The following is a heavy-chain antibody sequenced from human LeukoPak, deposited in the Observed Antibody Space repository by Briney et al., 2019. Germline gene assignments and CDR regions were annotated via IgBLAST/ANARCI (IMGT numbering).Heavy chain of an antibody. V-gene: IGHV4-30-4*01. CDR3: ARQYGSGSYYNVLRLDY. Sequence: SETLSLTCTVSGGSISSGDYYWSWIRQPPGKGLEWIGNIYYSGSIYYNPSLKSRVTVSVDTSKNQFSLKLSSVTAADTAVYYCARQYGSGSYYNVLRLDYWGQGTLVTVSS. CDR1: GGSISSGDYY. D-gene: IGHD3-10*01. CDR2: IYYSGSI. J-gene: IGHJ4*02.